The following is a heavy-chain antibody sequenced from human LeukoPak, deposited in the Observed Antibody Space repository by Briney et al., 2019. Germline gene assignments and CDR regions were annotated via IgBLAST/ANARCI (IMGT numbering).Heavy chain of an antibody. V-gene: IGHV5-51*01. Sequence: GESLKISCKGSGYSFTNYWIGWVRQMPGKGLEWMGIIYPGDSDTRYSPSFQGQVTISADKSISTAYLQWSSLKASDTAMYYCARTPTMVRGVLDWFDPWGQGTLVTVSS. CDR2: IYPGDSDT. J-gene: IGHJ5*02. D-gene: IGHD3-10*01. CDR3: ARTPTMVRGVLDWFDP. CDR1: GYSFTNYW.